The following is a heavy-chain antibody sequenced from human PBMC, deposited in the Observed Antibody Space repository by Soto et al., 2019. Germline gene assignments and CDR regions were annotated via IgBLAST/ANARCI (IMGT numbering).Heavy chain of an antibody. Sequence: PGGSLRLSCAASGFTFSSYGMHWVRQAPGKGLEWVAVIWYDGSNKDYADSVKGRFTVSRDNSKNTLYLQMNSLRAEDTAVYYCVRASYGFYYGKAVWGQGTTVTGSS. CDR1: GFTFSSYG. D-gene: IGHD5-18*01. J-gene: IGHJ6*02. CDR3: VRASYGFYYGKAV. V-gene: IGHV3-33*01. CDR2: IWYDGSNK.